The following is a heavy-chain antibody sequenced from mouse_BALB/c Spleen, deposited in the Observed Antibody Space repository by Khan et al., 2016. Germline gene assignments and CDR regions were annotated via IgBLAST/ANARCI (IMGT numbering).Heavy chain of an antibody. CDR2: INPDSSTI. Sequence: EVKLEESGGGLVQPGGSLKLSCAASVFDFSRYWMSWVRQAPGKGLEWIGEINPDSSTINYTPSLKDKFIISRDNAKNTLYLQMSKVRSEDTALYYCARLHYYGYMNYWGQGTTLTVSS. CDR1: VFDFSRYW. CDR3: ARLHYYGYMNY. D-gene: IGHD1-2*01. J-gene: IGHJ2*01. V-gene: IGHV4-1*02.